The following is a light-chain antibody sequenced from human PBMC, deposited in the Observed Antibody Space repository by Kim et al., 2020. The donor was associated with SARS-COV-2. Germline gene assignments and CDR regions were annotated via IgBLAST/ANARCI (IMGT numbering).Light chain of an antibody. J-gene: IGKJ1*01. CDR2: GAS. CDR3: QQYGSSPRT. Sequence: SPGERATLSGRASQSVSSTYLAWYQQRPGQAPRLLIDGASSRATGIPDRFSGSGSGTDYTLTISRLEPEDFAVYYCQQYGSSPRTFGQGTKVDIK. CDR1: QSVSSTY. V-gene: IGKV3-20*01.